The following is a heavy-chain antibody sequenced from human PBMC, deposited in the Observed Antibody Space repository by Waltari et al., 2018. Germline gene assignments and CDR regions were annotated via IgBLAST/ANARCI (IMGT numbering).Heavy chain of an antibody. CDR3: ARQAFQSVWGSYRN. J-gene: IGHJ4*02. D-gene: IGHD3-16*02. V-gene: IGHV5-51*01. CDR1: GYSFTSSW. Sequence: EVQLVQSGAEVKKPGESLKISCKGSGYSFTSSWIGWVRQMPGKGLEWMGISYPGDSETRYSPAFHGQVTISADKSISTAYLQWSSLKASDTAMYYCARQAFQSVWGSYRNWGQGTLVTVSS. CDR2: SYPGDSET.